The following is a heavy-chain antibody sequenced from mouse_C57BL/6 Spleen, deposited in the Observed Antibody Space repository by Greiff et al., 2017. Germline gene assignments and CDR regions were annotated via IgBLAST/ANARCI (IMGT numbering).Heavy chain of an antibody. Sequence: DVQLQESGPVLVKPGASVKMSCKASGYTFTDYYMNWVKQSHGKSLEWIGVINPYNGGTSYNQKFKGKATLTVDKSSSTAYMELNSLTSEDSAVYYCARSDDYDEGDYWGQGTTLTVSS. D-gene: IGHD2-4*01. CDR1: GYTFTDYY. CDR3: ARSDDYDEGDY. V-gene: IGHV1-19*01. CDR2: INPYNGGT. J-gene: IGHJ2*01.